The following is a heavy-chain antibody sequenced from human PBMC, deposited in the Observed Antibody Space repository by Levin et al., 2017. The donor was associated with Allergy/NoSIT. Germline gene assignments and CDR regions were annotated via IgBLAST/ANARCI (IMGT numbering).Heavy chain of an antibody. CDR1: GYTFTGYY. D-gene: IGHD2-21*02. CDR3: ARVSGGDYSGDY. Sequence: GESLKISCKASGYTFTGYYMHWVRQAPGQGLEWMGWINPNSGGTNYAQKFQGRVTMTRDTSISTAYMELSRLRSDDTAVYYCARVSGGDYSGDYWGQGTLVTVSS. J-gene: IGHJ4*02. CDR2: INPNSGGT. V-gene: IGHV1-2*02.